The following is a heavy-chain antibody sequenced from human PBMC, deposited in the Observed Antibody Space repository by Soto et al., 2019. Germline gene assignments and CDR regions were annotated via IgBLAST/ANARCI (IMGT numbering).Heavy chain of an antibody. CDR3: ASAAREYYYYGMDV. V-gene: IGHV3-23*01. J-gene: IGHJ6*02. CDR1: GFTFSSYA. CDR2: ISGSGGST. Sequence: EVQLLESGGGLVQPGGSLRLSCAASGFTFSSYAMSWVRQAAGMGLEWVSGISGSGGSTYYADSVKGRFTISRDNSQNTLYLQMNSLRAEDTAVYYYASAAREYYYYGMDVWGQGTTVTVSS.